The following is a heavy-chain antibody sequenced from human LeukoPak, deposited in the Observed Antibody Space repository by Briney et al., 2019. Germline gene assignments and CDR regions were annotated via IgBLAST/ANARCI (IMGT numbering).Heavy chain of an antibody. CDR3: AKNRGGSYYSDSYY. V-gene: IGHV3-23*01. CDR2: VRGSDAGT. J-gene: IGHJ4*02. CDR1: GFTFSSYA. Sequence: RGGSLRLSCAASGFTFSSYAMNWVRQAPGKGLEWVSAVRGSDAGTSYADSVKGRFTISRDNSKNTLYLQMNSLRAEDTAVYYCAKNRGGSYYSDSYYWGQGTLVTVSS. D-gene: IGHD1-26*01.